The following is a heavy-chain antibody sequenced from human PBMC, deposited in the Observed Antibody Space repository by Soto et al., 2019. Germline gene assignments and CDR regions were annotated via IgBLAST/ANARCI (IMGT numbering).Heavy chain of an antibody. D-gene: IGHD2-15*01. CDR1: GGSFSGYD. J-gene: IGHJ4*01. CDR3: ARYFTGKCSGGSCYDYFDY. Sequence: PSETLSLTGAVYGGSFSGYDCSWIRQPPWKGLEWIGEINHSGITNYNPSLKSRVTISVDTSKNQFSLKMSSVTAADTAVYYCARYFTGKCSGGSCYDYFDYGGHGTLVTVS. CDR2: INHSGIT. V-gene: IGHV4-34*01.